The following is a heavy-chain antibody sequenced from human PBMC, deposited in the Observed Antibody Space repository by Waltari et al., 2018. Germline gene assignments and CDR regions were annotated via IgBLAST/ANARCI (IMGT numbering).Heavy chain of an antibody. CDR3: ARGRRYSYGYDYYYGMDV. Sequence: QVQLQQWGAGLLKPSETLSLTCAVYGGSFSGYYWSWIRQPPGRWLEWIGEINHSGSTNYNPSLKSRVTISVDTSKNQFSLKLSSVTAADTAVYYCARGRRYSYGYDYYYGMDVWGQGTTVTVS. D-gene: IGHD5-18*01. CDR2: INHSGST. CDR1: GGSFSGYY. V-gene: IGHV4-34*01. J-gene: IGHJ6*02.